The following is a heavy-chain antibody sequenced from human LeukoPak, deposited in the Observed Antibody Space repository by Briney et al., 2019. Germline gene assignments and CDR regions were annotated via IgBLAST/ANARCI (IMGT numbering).Heavy chain of an antibody. CDR2: ISYSGNI. J-gene: IGHJ4*02. Sequence: SGPRLVKPSETLSLTCTVSGGSISSYYWSWIPQPPGKGLERIGYISYSGNINYNPSLKSRVTISVDTSKNQFSLKLSSVTAANTAVYYCARDGGTSYDFWSGYYYWGQGTLVTVSS. CDR1: GGSISSYY. V-gene: IGHV4-59*01. CDR3: ARDGGTSYDFWSGYYY. D-gene: IGHD3-3*01.